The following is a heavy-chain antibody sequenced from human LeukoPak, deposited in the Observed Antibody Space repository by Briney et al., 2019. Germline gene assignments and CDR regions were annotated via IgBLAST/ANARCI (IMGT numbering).Heavy chain of an antibody. CDR2: ISAYNGNT. CDR1: GYTFTSYG. V-gene: IGHV1-18*01. J-gene: IGHJ4*02. D-gene: IGHD4-17*01. CDR3: ARIYGDYGVHYFDY. Sequence: GASVKVSCKASGYTFTSYGISWVRQAPGQGLEWMGWISAYNGNTNYAQKLQGRVTMTTDTSTSTAYMELRGPRSDDTAVYYCARIYGDYGVHYFDYWGQGTLVTVSS.